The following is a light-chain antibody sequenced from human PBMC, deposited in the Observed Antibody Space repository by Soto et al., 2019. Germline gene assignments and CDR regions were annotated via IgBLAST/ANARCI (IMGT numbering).Light chain of an antibody. V-gene: IGKV3-11*01. CDR1: QSVSSY. J-gene: IGKJ1*01. CDR3: QQRSNWPPWT. Sequence: EIVLTQSPATLSLSPGERATLSYRASQSVSSYLAWYQQKPGQAPRLLIYDASNRATGIPARFSGSGSGTDVTLTISSLEPEDFAVYYCQQRSNWPPWTFGQGYKVDTK. CDR2: DAS.